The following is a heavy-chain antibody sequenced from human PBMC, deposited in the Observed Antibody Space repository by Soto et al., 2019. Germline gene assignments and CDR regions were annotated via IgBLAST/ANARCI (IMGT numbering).Heavy chain of an antibody. CDR3: AKASRPFCFDF. V-gene: IGHV6-1*01. CDR2: TYYRSKWYF. J-gene: IGHJ4*02. CDR1: GDSVSSNSAA. D-gene: IGHD1-1*01. Sequence: SQTLSLTCAISGDSVSSNSAAWNCIRQSPSRGLEWLGRTYYRSKWYFDYAISVESRTTINPDTSKNQFSLHLNSVTAEDTAVYYCAKASRPFCFDFWGQGTLVTVSS.